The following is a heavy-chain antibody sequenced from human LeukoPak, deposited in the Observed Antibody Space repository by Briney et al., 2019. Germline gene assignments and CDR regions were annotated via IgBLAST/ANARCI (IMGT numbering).Heavy chain of an antibody. D-gene: IGHD6-13*01. CDR2: IFSNDEK. J-gene: IGHJ6*02. CDR1: GFSLSNARMG. CDR3: ARIVHSSSWYGDYYYYYGMDV. V-gene: IGHV2-26*01. Sequence: SGPVLVKPTETLTLTCTVSGFSLSNARMGVSWIRQPPGKALEWLAHIFSNDEKSYSTSLKSRLTISKDTSKSQVVLTMTNMDPVDTATYYCARIVHSSSWYGDYYYYYGMDVWGQGTTVTVSS.